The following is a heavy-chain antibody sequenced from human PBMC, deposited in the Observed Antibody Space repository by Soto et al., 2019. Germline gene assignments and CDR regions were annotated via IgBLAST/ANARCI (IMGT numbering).Heavy chain of an antibody. Sequence: SETLSLTCTVSGGSVSGYYWNWFRQPAGKRLEWIGRVHTGGATDYNPSLRSRVNMSVDTSKEQISLKLNSVTAADTAVYYCARISGGPIRWGQGTLVTVSS. CDR2: VHTGGAT. J-gene: IGHJ4*02. CDR1: GGSVSGYY. V-gene: IGHV4-4*07. CDR3: ARISGGPIR.